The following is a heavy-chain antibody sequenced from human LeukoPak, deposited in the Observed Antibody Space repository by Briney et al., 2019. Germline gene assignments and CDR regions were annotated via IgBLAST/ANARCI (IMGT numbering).Heavy chain of an antibody. CDR2: INTDGTST. V-gene: IGHV3-74*01. CDR3: ARGSVGPDC. CDR1: GFTFSNYW. D-gene: IGHD1-26*01. Sequence: GGSLRLSCAASGFTFSNYWTHWVRQAPGKELEWVSCINTDGTSTIYADSVRGRFTISRDNAKNTVYLQMNSLRAEDTAVYYCARGSVGPDCWGQGTLVTVSS. J-gene: IGHJ4*02.